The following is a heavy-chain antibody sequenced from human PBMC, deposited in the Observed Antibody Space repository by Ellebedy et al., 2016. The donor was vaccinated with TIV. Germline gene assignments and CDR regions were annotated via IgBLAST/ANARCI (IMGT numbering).Heavy chain of an antibody. CDR3: ARAWGDNGDPSIDY. J-gene: IGHJ4*02. D-gene: IGHD4-17*01. V-gene: IGHV4-39*01. CDR2: IYYTGTT. CDR1: GGSISSSDNY. Sequence: SETLSLTXTVSGGSISSSDNYWGWVRQPPGKGLEWIGLIYYTGTTHYNPSLKSRVTISIDTSKNQFSLRLTSVTAADTAVYYCARAWGDNGDPSIDYWGQGALVTVSS.